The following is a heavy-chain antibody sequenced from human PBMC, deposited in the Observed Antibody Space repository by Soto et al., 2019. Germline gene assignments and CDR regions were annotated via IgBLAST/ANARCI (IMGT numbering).Heavy chain of an antibody. Sequence: EVQLLESGGGLVQPGGSLRLSCAASGLTFSNNAMSWVRQAPGKGLEWVSIISSSGGSTYYAGSVKGRFTISRDNSKNTLYLQMNSLRAEDTAVYYCAKTSDILTPIDYWGQGALVTVSS. CDR1: GLTFSNNA. CDR3: AKTSDILTPIDY. V-gene: IGHV3-23*01. CDR2: ISSSGGST. J-gene: IGHJ4*02. D-gene: IGHD3-9*01.